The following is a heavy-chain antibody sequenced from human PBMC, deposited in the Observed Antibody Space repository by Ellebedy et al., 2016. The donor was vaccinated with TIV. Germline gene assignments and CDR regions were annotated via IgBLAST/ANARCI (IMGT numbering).Heavy chain of an antibody. J-gene: IGHJ3*02. Sequence: PGGSLRLSCAASAFTIGSNYMSWVRQAPGKGLEWVSVISTGLTTYYADSVKGRFPISRDDSRNTLHLEIHSLRVEDTAVYYWATETFNDVALKIWGVFEMWGQGTMVTVSS. D-gene: IGHD1-1*01. CDR3: ATETFNDVALKIWGVFEM. CDR2: ISTGLTT. CDR1: AFTIGSNY. V-gene: IGHV3-66*01.